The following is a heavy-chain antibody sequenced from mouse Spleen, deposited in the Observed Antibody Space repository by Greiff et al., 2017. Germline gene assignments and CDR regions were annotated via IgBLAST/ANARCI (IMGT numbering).Heavy chain of an antibody. Sequence: EVMLVESGGGLVQPGGSMKLSCVASGFTFSNYWMNWVRQSPEKGLEWVAQIRLKSDNYATHYAESVKGRFTISRDDSKSSVYLQMNNLRAEDTGIYYCTGGLRYYFDYWGQGTTLTVSS. CDR1: GFTFSNYW. J-gene: IGHJ2*01. V-gene: IGHV6-3*01. CDR3: TGGLRYYFDY. D-gene: IGHD1-1*01. CDR2: IRLKSDNYAT.